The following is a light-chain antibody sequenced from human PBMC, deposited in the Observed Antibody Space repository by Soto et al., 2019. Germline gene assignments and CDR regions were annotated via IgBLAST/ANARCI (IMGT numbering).Light chain of an antibody. CDR1: XXVSSY. CDR2: DAS. Sequence: EIVLTQSPATLSLSPGERATLSCRXXXXVSSYLAWYQQKPGQAPRLLIYDASNRATGIPARFSGSGSGTDFTLTISSLEPEDFAVYYCQQRSNWPPYTFGQGTKLEIK. CDR3: QQRSNWPPYT. J-gene: IGKJ2*01. V-gene: IGKV3-11*01.